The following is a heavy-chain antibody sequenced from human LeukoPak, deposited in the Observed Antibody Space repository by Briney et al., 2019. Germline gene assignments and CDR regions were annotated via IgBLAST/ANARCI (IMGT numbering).Heavy chain of an antibody. J-gene: IGHJ4*02. CDR1: GGSISSSSYY. D-gene: IGHD1-1*01. V-gene: IGHV4-39*01. Sequence: SETLSLTCTVSGGSISSSSYYWGWIRQPPGKGLEWIGSIYYSGSTYYNPSLKSRVTISVDTSKNQFSLKLSSVTGADTAVYYCATSREGTIDYWGQGTLVTVSS. CDR3: ATSREGTIDY. CDR2: IYYSGST.